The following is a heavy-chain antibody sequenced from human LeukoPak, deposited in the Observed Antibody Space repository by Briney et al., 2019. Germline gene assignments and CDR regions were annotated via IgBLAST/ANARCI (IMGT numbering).Heavy chain of an antibody. Sequence: GESLKISCKGSGYTFASYWIGWVRQMPGKGLEWMGIIYPGDSSTRYSPSFEGQVTISADTSISTTYMQWSSLKASDSATYYGAREGNDYWGQGTLVTVSS. V-gene: IGHV5-51*01. CDR1: GYTFASYW. CDR2: IYPGDSST. J-gene: IGHJ4*02. CDR3: AREGNDY.